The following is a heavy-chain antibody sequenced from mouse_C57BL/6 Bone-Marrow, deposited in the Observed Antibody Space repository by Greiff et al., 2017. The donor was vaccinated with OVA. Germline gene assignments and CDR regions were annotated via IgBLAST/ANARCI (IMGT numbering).Heavy chain of an antibody. Sequence: QVQLQQPGAELVKPGASVTLSCKASGYTFTSYWMHWVKQRPGQGLEWIGMIHPNSGSTNYTEKFKSKATLTVDKSSSTAYMQLSSLTSEDSAVYYCARSGYGNGAYWGQGTLVTVSA. CDR3: ARSGYGNGAY. CDR1: GYTFTSYW. CDR2: IHPNSGST. V-gene: IGHV1-64*01. D-gene: IGHD2-1*01. J-gene: IGHJ3*01.